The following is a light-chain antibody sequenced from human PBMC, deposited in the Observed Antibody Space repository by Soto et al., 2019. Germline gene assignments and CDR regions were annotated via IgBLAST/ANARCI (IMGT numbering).Light chain of an antibody. CDR3: CSYTGTHAI. V-gene: IGLV2-14*01. J-gene: IGLJ2*01. Sequence: QSALTQPASVSGSPGQSITISCTGTSSDVGGYNYVSWYQHHPGKAPKLMIHEVSNRPSGVSNRFSGSKSGNTASLTISGLQAEDEADYYCCSYTGTHAIFGGGTKVTVL. CDR2: EVS. CDR1: SSDVGGYNY.